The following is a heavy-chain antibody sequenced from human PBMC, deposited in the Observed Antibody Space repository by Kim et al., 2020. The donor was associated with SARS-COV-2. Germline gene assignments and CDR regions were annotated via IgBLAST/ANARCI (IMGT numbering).Heavy chain of an antibody. J-gene: IGHJ4*02. Sequence: GGSLRLSCAASGFTFTTYGFHWVRQAPGKGLEWVAAISDDGINLYYGDSVKGRFTISRDDSRNTVHLQMNSLTVEDMALYYCVRDLSGSWTVDYWGQGTLVTVSS. CDR1: GFTFTTYG. D-gene: IGHD3-10*01. CDR2: ISDDGINL. V-gene: IGHV3-30*19. CDR3: VRDLSGSWTVDY.